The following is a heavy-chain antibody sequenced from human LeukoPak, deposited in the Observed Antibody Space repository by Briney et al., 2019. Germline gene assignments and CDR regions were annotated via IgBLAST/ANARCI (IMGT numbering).Heavy chain of an antibody. Sequence: ASVKVSCKASGGTLSGYAIRWVRQAPGQGLEWMGRTIPIVGIAKYTQKFQGRVTITADESTSTAYMELSSLRSEDTAVYYCARLVVVAATPAWGQGTLVTVSS. CDR1: GGTLSGYA. V-gene: IGHV1-69*04. CDR3: ARLVVVAATPA. D-gene: IGHD2-15*01. J-gene: IGHJ5*02. CDR2: TIPIVGIA.